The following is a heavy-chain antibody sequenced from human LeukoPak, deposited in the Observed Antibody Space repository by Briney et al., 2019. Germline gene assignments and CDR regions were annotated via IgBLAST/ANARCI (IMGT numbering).Heavy chain of an antibody. J-gene: IGHJ6*03. Sequence: PSETLSLTCTVPGGSISNSSYYWSWIRQPPGKGLEWIGYIYYSGSTNYNPSLKSRVTISVDTSKNQFSLKPSSVTAADTAVYYCARCLYYYDSSGQYYYYYYMDVWGKGTTVTISS. D-gene: IGHD3-22*01. CDR1: GGSISNSSYY. CDR2: IYYSGST. V-gene: IGHV4-61*01. CDR3: ARCLYYYDSSGQYYYYYYMDV.